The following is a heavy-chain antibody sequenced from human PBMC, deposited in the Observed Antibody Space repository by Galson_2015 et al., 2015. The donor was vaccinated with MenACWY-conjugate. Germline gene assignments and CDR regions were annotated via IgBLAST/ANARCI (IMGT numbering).Heavy chain of an antibody. V-gene: IGHV3-23*01. J-gene: IGHJ4*02. CDR2: ISNSGSST. CDR1: GFTFSSCA. CDR3: ARRQRWSSNTCYTIDF. Sequence: SLRLSCAASGFTFSSCAMHWVRQAPGKGLEWVSAISNSGSSTYYADSVKGRFSISRDNFKNTLYLQMNSLRAEDTTVYYCARRQRWSSNTCYTIDFWGQGTLVTVSS. D-gene: IGHD2-2*02.